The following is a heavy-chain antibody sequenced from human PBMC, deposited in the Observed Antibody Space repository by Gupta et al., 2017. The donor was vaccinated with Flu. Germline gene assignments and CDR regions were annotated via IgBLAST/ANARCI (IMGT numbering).Heavy chain of an antibody. J-gene: IGHJ4*02. V-gene: IGHV1-69*01. D-gene: IGHD4-17*01. CDR3: ARSTPDYGDYADFDY. CDR2: IIPIFGTA. Sequence: APGQGLEWMGGIIPIFGTANYAQKFQGRVTITADESTSTAYMELSSLRSEDTAVYYCARSTPDYGDYADFDYWGQGTLVTVSS.